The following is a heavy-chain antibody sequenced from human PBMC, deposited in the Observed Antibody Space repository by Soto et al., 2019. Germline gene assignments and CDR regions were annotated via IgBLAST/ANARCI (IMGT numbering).Heavy chain of an antibody. Sequence: GGSLRLSCAASGFTFRTYAMTWVRQAPGKGLEWVSTISGSGDTTYYADSVKGRFTISRDNSKSTLYLQMNSLRAGDTAIYYCAGIKLWPYFDYWGKGTLVTVSS. V-gene: IGHV3-23*01. J-gene: IGHJ4*02. CDR1: GFTFRTYA. CDR3: AGIKLWPYFDY. D-gene: IGHD2-15*01. CDR2: ISGSGDTT.